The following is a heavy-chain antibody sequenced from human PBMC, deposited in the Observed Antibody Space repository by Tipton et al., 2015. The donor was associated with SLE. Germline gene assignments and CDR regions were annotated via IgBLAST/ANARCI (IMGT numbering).Heavy chain of an antibody. Sequence: SLRLSCAASGFIFSSYAMSWVRQAPGKGLEWVSVMSGSGDTIYYADSVKGRFTISRDTSKNTLFLQMNSLRAEDTAVYYCAKERRNYYGSGSYPDYFEYWGQGTLVTVSS. CDR3: AKERRNYYGSGSYPDYFEY. CDR2: MSGSGDTI. D-gene: IGHD3-10*01. CDR1: GFIFSSYA. V-gene: IGHV3-23*01. J-gene: IGHJ4*02.